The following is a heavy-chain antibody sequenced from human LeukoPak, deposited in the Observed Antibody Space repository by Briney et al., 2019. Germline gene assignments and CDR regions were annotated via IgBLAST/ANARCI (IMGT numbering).Heavy chain of an antibody. CDR1: GFTFSSYA. Sequence: PGGSLRLSCAASGFTFSSYAMHWVRQAPGKGLEWVAVISYGGSNKYYADSVKGRFTISRDNSKNTLYLQMNSLRAEDTAVYYCARGIFGVVIVLYYFDYWGQGTLVTVSS. J-gene: IGHJ4*02. CDR2: ISYGGSNK. CDR3: ARGIFGVVIVLYYFDY. D-gene: IGHD3-3*01. V-gene: IGHV3-30*04.